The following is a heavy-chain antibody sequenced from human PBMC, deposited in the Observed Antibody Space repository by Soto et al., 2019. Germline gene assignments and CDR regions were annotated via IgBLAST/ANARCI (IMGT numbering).Heavy chain of an antibody. J-gene: IGHJ4*02. V-gene: IGHV1-3*01. CDR1: GYTITCCA. Sequence: QVQLVQSGAEVKKPGASVRVSCKASGYTITCCAMHWVRQAPGQRPEWMGWFNAGDGDTKYSQNFQGRFTISRDTSASTVYMELSSLRPEDTAVYYCARDGEDKAAAAMVYWGQGTLVTVSS. D-gene: IGHD6-13*01. CDR3: ARDGEDKAAAAMVY. CDR2: FNAGDGDT.